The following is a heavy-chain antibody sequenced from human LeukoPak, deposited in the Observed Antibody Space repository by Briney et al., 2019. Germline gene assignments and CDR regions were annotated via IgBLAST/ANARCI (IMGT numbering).Heavy chain of an antibody. D-gene: IGHD6-6*01. CDR1: GFTFSSYA. Sequence: GGSLRLSCAASGFTFSSYAMSWVRQAPGKGLEWVSSISGSGGSTYHADSVKGRFTISRDNSKNTLYLQTNSLRAEDTAVYYCARGGSSSSYYFYYGIDVWGQGTTVTVSS. CDR2: ISGSGGST. J-gene: IGHJ6*02. V-gene: IGHV3-23*01. CDR3: ARGGSSSSYYFYYGIDV.